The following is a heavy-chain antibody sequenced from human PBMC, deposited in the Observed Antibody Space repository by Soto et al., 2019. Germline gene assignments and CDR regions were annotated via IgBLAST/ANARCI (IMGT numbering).Heavy chain of an antibody. CDR3: ATSTMVRGVIIYPFDY. CDR2: FDPEDGET. Sequence: ASVKVSCKVSGYTLTELSMHWVRQAPGKGLEWMGGFDPEDGETIYAQKFQGRVTMTEDTSTDTAYMELSSLRSEDTAVYYCATSTMVRGVIIYPFDYWGQGTLVTVSS. CDR1: GYTLTELS. V-gene: IGHV1-24*01. J-gene: IGHJ4*02. D-gene: IGHD3-10*01.